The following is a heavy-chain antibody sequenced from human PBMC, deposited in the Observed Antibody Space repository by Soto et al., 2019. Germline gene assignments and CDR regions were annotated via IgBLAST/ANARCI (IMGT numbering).Heavy chain of an antibody. Sequence: EVPLLESGGGLVQPGGSLRLSCAASGFTFSTYAMNWVRQAPGKGLEWVSLIVSGGDSTYYADAVKGRFTISRDNSKNTLYLQMNSLRADDTAVYYCAKAEGSSYGTEYSQHWGQGTLVTVSS. V-gene: IGHV3-23*01. J-gene: IGHJ1*01. D-gene: IGHD6-13*01. CDR2: IVSGGDST. CDR1: GFTFSTYA. CDR3: AKAEGSSYGTEYSQH.